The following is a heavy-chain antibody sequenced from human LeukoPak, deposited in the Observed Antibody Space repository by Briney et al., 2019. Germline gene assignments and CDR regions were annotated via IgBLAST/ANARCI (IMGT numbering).Heavy chain of an antibody. V-gene: IGHV3-64*01. Sequence: GGSLRLSCAASGFTFSSYAMHWVRQAPGKGLEYVSAISSNGGSTYYANSVKGRFTISRDNSKNTLYLQMGSLRAEDMAVYYWARESTYSSSWYPYFDYWGQGTLVTVSS. D-gene: IGHD6-13*01. J-gene: IGHJ4*02. CDR1: GFTFSSYA. CDR3: ARESTYSSSWYPYFDY. CDR2: ISSNGGST.